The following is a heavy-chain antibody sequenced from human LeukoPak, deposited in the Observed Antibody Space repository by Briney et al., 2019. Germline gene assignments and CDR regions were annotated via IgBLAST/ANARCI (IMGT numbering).Heavy chain of an antibody. CDR1: GGSISSGSYY. J-gene: IGHJ3*02. D-gene: IGHD3-22*01. CDR2: IYTSGST. V-gene: IGHV4-61*02. CDR3: ARGMDDSSGYDAFDI. Sequence: SETLSLTCTVSGGSISSGSYYWSWIRQPAGKGLEWIGRIYTSGSTNYNPSLKSRVTISVDTSKNQFSLKLSSVTAADTAVYYCARGMDDSSGYDAFDIWGQGTMVTVSS.